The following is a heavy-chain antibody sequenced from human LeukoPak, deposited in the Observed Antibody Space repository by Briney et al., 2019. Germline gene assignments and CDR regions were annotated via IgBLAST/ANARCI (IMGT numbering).Heavy chain of an antibody. Sequence: GGSLRLSCAASGFTFSDYYMSWIRQAPGKGLEWVSGISGSGGSTYYADSVKGRFTISRDNSKNTLYLQMNSLRAEDTAVYFCAKGLLYYYDSSAYWGQGTLVTVSS. CDR1: GFTFSDYY. V-gene: IGHV3-23*01. CDR3: AKGLLYYYDSSAY. D-gene: IGHD3-22*01. J-gene: IGHJ4*02. CDR2: ISGSGGST.